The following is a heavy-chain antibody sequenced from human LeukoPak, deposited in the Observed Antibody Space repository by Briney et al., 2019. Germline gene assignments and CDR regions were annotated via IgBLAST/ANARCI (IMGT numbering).Heavy chain of an antibody. V-gene: IGHV3-23*01. CDR2: ISGSGGST. J-gene: IGHJ4*02. CDR1: GFTFSSYG. D-gene: IGHD6-19*01. CDR3: AKNLFSSGWYEGVFDY. Sequence: GGTLRLSCAASGFTFSSYGMSWVRQAPGKGLEWVSAISGSGGSTYYADSVKGRLTISRDNSKNTLYLQMNSLRAEDTAVYYCAKNLFSSGWYEGVFDYWGQGTLVTVSS.